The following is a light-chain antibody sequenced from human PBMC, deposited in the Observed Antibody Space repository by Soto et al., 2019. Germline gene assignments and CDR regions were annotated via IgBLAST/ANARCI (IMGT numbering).Light chain of an antibody. Sequence: EIVLTQSPGTLSLSPGERATLSCRASQSVSSSYLAWYQQKPGQAPRLLIYGASSRATGIPERFSGSGSGTDFTLSISRLEPEDFAVYFCQHYGNSPPGTFGGGSKVEIK. CDR2: GAS. CDR3: QHYGNSPPGT. J-gene: IGKJ4*01. V-gene: IGKV3-20*01. CDR1: QSVSSSY.